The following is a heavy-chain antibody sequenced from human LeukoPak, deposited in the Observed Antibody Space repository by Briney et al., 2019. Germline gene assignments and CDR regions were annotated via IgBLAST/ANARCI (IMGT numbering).Heavy chain of an antibody. CDR2: IKFDGSEK. CDR1: GFTFSSYA. J-gene: IGHJ4*02. V-gene: IGHV3-7*01. D-gene: IGHD1-26*01. CDR3: ARAGRGATGIDY. Sequence: PGGSLRLSCAASGFTFSSYAMSWVRQAPGKGLEWVANIKFDGSEKYYVDSVKGRFTISRDNAKNSLYLQMNSLRAEDTAVYYCARAGRGATGIDYWGQGTLVTVSS.